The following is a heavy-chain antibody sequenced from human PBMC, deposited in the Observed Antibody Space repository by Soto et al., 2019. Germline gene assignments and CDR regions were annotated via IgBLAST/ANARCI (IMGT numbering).Heavy chain of an antibody. Sequence: GGSLRLSCAASGFTFSSYAMSWVRQAPGKGLEWVSAISGSGGSTYYADSVKGRLTISRDNSKNTLYLQMNSLRAEDTAVYYCAKERGSGSYSAFYYYGMDVWRQGTTVTVSS. J-gene: IGHJ6*02. D-gene: IGHD1-26*01. CDR1: GFTFSSYA. V-gene: IGHV3-23*01. CDR3: AKERGSGSYSAFYYYGMDV. CDR2: ISGSGGST.